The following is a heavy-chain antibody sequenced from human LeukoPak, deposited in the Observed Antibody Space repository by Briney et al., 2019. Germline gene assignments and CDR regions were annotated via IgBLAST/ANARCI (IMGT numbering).Heavy chain of an antibody. CDR1: GFIFSDHG. CDR2: ISHDESQT. D-gene: IGHD4-17*01. J-gene: IGHJ4*02. CDR3: ARDDSPVTTWLDY. V-gene: IGHV3-30*03. Sequence: GMSLRLSCAASGFIFSDHGMHWVRQAPGKGLEWVAVISHDESQTKYGDSVRGRFTISRDNSKNTLYLQINSLRAEDTAVYCCARDDSPVTTWLDYWGQGTLVTVSS.